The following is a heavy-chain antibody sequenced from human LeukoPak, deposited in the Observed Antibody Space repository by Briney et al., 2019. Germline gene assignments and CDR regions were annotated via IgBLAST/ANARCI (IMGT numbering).Heavy chain of an antibody. CDR3: TTTYGYYYYYGMDV. V-gene: IGHV3-49*04. CDR2: IRSKAYGGTT. CDR1: GFTFGDYA. Sequence: PGGSLRLSCTASGFTFGDYAMSWVRQAPGKGLEWVGFIRSKAYGGTTEYAASVKGRFTISRDDSKSIAYLQMNSLKTEDTAVYYCTTTYGYYYYYGMDVWGQGTTVTVSS. J-gene: IGHJ6*02. D-gene: IGHD2/OR15-2a*01.